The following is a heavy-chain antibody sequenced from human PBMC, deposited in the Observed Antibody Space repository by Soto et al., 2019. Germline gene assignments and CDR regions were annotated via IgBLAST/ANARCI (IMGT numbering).Heavy chain of an antibody. V-gene: IGHV1-69*13. CDR3: ARGALFRGGYYYYYGMDV. D-gene: IGHD2-15*01. J-gene: IGHJ6*02. Sequence: ASIFTVSCKPCEGTFSCYGISWLRQAPGAGLQWMGGIIPIFGTANYAQKFQGRVTITADESTSTAYMEVSSLRSEDTAVYYCARGALFRGGYYYYYGMDVWGHVTTVTVSS. CDR1: EGTFSCYG. CDR2: IIPIFGTA.